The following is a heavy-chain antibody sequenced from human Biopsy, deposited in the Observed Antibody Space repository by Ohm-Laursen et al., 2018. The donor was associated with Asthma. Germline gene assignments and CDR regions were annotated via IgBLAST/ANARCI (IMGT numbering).Heavy chain of an antibody. Sequence: SVKVSCKASGGTFSSYSVSWVRQAPGQGLEWMGGIIPIFGTANYAQKFQGRVTITADESTSTAYMELSSLRSEDTAVYYCARHPYVDGSDNYYYRGNDYYLGMNVWGQGTTVTVSS. V-gene: IGHV1-69*13. CDR1: GGTFSSYS. J-gene: IGHJ6*02. CDR2: IIPIFGTA. D-gene: IGHD5-12*01. CDR3: ARHPYVDGSDNYYYRGNDYYLGMNV.